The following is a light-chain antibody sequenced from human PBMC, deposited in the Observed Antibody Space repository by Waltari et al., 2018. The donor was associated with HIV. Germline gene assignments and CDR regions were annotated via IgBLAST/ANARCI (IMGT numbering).Light chain of an antibody. V-gene: IGLV1-47*01. CDR3: AAWDDSLSAFYV. CDR1: SSNIGSKY. J-gene: IGLJ1*01. Sequence: QSVLTQPPSASGTPGQRVTISCSGSSSNIGSKYVSWYQQVPGTASKLLIYRNNQRPSGVPDRFSGSKSGTSASLAISGLRSEDEADYYCAAWDDSLSAFYVFGTGTKVTVL. CDR2: RNN.